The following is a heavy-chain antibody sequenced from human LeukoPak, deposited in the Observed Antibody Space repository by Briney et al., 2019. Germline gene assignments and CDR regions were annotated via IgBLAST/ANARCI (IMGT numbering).Heavy chain of an antibody. CDR3: ASEIVLMVYANDY. CDR2: IRYDGSNK. V-gene: IGHV3-30*02. CDR1: GFTFSGYG. Sequence: PGGSLRLSCAASGFTFSGYGMHWVRQAPGKGLEWVAFIRYDGSNKYYADSVKGRFTISRDNSKNTLYLQMNSLRAEDTAVYYCASEIVLMVYANDYWGQGTLVTVSS. J-gene: IGHJ4*02. D-gene: IGHD2-8*01.